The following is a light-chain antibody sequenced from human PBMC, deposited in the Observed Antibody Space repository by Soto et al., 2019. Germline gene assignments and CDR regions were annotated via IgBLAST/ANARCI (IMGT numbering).Light chain of an antibody. V-gene: IGKV1-33*01. Sequence: DVQMTQSPSSLSASVGDRVTITCQASQDISNYLNWFQQKPGKAPKLLIYDASNLDTGVPLRFSGSGSGTDFTFTISSLQPEDFATYFCQQYDNVPWTFGQGTKVEI. CDR1: QDISNY. J-gene: IGKJ1*01. CDR2: DAS. CDR3: QQYDNVPWT.